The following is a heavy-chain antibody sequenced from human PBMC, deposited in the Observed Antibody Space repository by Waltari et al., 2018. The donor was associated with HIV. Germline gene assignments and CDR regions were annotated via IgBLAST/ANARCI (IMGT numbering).Heavy chain of an antibody. CDR3: ARVTMDFWSGTRDYFDY. CDR1: GYTFTSYA. V-gene: IGHV1-3*01. Sequence: QVQLVQSGAEVKKPGASVKVSCKASGYTFTSYAMHWVRQPPGQRLEWMGWINAGNGNTKYSQKFQGRVTITRDTSASTAYMELSSLRSEDTAVYYCARVTMDFWSGTRDYFDYWGQGTLVTVSS. D-gene: IGHD3-3*01. J-gene: IGHJ4*02. CDR2: INAGNGNT.